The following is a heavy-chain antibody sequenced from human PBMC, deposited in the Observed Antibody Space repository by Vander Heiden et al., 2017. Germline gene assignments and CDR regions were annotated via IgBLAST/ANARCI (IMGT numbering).Heavy chain of an antibody. CDR2: INTDGSTT. V-gene: IGHV3-74*01. J-gene: IGHJ3*02. CDR3: ASAMISFGGGFLTNAFNI. D-gene: IGHD3-16*01. CDR1: GFTFSRSW. Sequence: EVQLVESGGGLVQPGGSLRLSCAASGFTFSRSWMHWVRQAPGKGLVWVSRINTDGSTTNYAGSVKGRVTISRDNAGSTLYLQMNSLRAEETAVYYCASAMISFGGGFLTNAFNIWGQGTVVTVSS.